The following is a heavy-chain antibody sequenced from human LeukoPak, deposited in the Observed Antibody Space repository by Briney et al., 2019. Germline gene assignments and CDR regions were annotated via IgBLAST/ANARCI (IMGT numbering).Heavy chain of an antibody. Sequence: GGSLRLSCAASGFTFSSYAMHWVRQVPGKGLEWVAVISYDGSNKYYADSVKGRFTISRDNSKNTLYLQMNSLRAEDTAVYYCARDFWSGYSGEYYYYGMDVWGQGTTVTVSS. V-gene: IGHV3-30-3*01. CDR1: GFTFSSYA. D-gene: IGHD3-3*01. CDR3: ARDFWSGYSGEYYYYGMDV. CDR2: ISYDGSNK. J-gene: IGHJ6*02.